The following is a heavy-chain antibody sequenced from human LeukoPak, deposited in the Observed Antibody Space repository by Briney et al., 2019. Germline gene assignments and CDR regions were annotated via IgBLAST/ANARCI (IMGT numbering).Heavy chain of an antibody. CDR3: GRSGVTAAATVDY. Sequence: KSSETLSLTCTVSGGSISSGGYYWSWIRQRPGKGLEWIGYIYYSGSTYYNPSLKSRVTILVDTSQNQFSLKLSSVTAADTAVYYCGRSGVTAAATVDYWDQGTLVTVSS. CDR1: GGSISSGGYY. CDR2: IYYSGST. J-gene: IGHJ4*02. D-gene: IGHD6-13*01. V-gene: IGHV4-31*03.